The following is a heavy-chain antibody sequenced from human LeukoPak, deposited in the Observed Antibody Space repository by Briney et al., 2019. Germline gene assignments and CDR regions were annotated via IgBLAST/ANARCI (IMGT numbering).Heavy chain of an antibody. CDR2: IYHSGST. CDR1: GVSISSSNW. CDR3: AADRITMVRGYGMDV. Sequence: SSETLSLTCAVSGVSISSSNWWSWVRQPPGKGLEWIGEIYHSGSTNYNPSLKSRVTISVDKSKNQFSLKLSSVTAADTAVYYCAADRITMVRGYGMDVWGKGTTVTVSS. D-gene: IGHD3-10*01. V-gene: IGHV4-4*02. J-gene: IGHJ6*04.